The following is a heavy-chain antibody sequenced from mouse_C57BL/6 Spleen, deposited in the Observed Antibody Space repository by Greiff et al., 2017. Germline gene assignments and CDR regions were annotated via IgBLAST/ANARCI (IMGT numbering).Heavy chain of an antibody. CDR2: IWRGGST. V-gene: IGHV2-2*01. CDR1: GFSLTSYG. Sequence: VQLQQSGPGLVQPSQSLSITCTVSGFSLTSYGVHWVRQSPGKGLEWLGVIWRGGSTDYNAAFISRLSIRKDNSKGQVFFKMNSLQAADTAIYYCARFITAVGFAYWGQGALVTVSA. J-gene: IGHJ3*01. D-gene: IGHD1-1*01. CDR3: ARFITAVGFAY.